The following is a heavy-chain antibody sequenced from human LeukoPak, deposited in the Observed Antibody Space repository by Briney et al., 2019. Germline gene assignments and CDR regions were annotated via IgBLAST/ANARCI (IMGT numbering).Heavy chain of an antibody. CDR3: ARDPYRYSSGWMDVITNYYYYMDV. J-gene: IGHJ6*03. Sequence: SETLSLTCTVSGYSISSGYYWCFIRQPPGRVLGGIWIIYHGGSTYYNHSLKSRFTISGDTSKNQLSLKLSSVPEADTAVYYCARDPYRYSSGWMDVITNYYYYMDVWGKGTTVTVSS. D-gene: IGHD6-19*01. V-gene: IGHV4-38-2*02. CDR1: GYSISSGYY. CDR2: IYHGGST.